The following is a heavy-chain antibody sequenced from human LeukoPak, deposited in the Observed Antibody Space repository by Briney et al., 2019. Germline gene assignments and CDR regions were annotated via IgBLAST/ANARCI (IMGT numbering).Heavy chain of an antibody. CDR2: IPYDGSNK. J-gene: IGHJ4*02. D-gene: IGHD3-22*01. CDR1: GFTFSSYG. V-gene: IGHV3-30*19. CDR3: AREKYDSSGPFDY. Sequence: GGSLRLSCAASGFTFSSYGMHWVRQAPGKGLEWVAFIPYDGSNKYYADSVKGRFTISRDNSKNTVFLQMNSLRAEDTAVYYCAREKYDSSGPFDYWAREPWSPSPQ.